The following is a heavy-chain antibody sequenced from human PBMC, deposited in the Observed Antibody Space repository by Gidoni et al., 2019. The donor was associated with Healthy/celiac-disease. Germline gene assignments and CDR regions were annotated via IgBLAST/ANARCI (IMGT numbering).Heavy chain of an antibody. J-gene: IGHJ6*02. V-gene: IGHV3-23*01. CDR3: AKATGDYDFWSGYSLYYYYGMDV. CDR1: GFPFSSYA. Sequence: VQLLESGGGLVQPGGSLRLSCAASGFPFSSYAMRLVRPAPGKGLEWVSAISGSGGSTYYADSVKGRFTISRDNSKNTLYLQMNSLRAEDTAVYYCAKATGDYDFWSGYSLYYYYGMDVWGQGTTVTVSS. CDR2: ISGSGGST. D-gene: IGHD3-3*01.